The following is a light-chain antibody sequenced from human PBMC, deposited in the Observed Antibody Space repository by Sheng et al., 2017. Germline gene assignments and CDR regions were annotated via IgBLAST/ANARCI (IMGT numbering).Light chain of an antibody. CDR3: QAWDSSTVI. Sequence: SYELTQPPSVSVSPGQTASITCSGDNLGSKYASWYQQKPGQSPVLVIHQDNKRPSGIPERFSGSNSGNTATLTISGTQAMDEGDYYCQAWDSSTVIFGGGTKLTVL. CDR1: NLGSKY. V-gene: IGLV3-1*01. CDR2: QDN. J-gene: IGLJ2*01.